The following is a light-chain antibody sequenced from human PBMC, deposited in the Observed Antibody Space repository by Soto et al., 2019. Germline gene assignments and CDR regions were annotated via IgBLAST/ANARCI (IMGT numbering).Light chain of an antibody. Sequence: EIVMTQSPATLSVSPGERATLSCRASQSVSSNLAWYQQKPCQAPRLLIYGASTRATGIPARFSGSGSGTEFTLTISSLQSEDFAVYDCQQDNNWPPWTFGQGTKVEIK. CDR3: QQDNNWPPWT. J-gene: IGKJ1*01. CDR2: GAS. V-gene: IGKV3-15*01. CDR1: QSVSSN.